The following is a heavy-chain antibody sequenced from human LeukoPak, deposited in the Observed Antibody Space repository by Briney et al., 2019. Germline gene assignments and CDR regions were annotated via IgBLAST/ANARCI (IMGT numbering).Heavy chain of an antibody. V-gene: IGHV3-23*01. Sequence: GGSLRLSCVASGFTFSSYAMNWVRQAPGKGLEWVSAISGSGGSTYYADSVKGRFTISRDNSRNTLYLQMNSLRAEDTAVYYCATPSNYFDYWGQGTLVTVSS. CDR3: ATPSNYFDY. D-gene: IGHD2-2*01. J-gene: IGHJ4*02. CDR2: ISGSGGST. CDR1: GFTFSSYA.